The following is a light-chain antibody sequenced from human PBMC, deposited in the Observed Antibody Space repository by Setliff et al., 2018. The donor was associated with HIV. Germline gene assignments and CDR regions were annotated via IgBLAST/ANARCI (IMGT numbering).Light chain of an antibody. J-gene: IGLJ1*01. CDR2: DVT. Sequence: QSALTQPRSVSGSPGQSVTISCTGTSSDVGGYNYASWYQQYSGKAPKLMIYDVTKRPSGVPDRFSGSKSGNTASLTISGLQAEDEAEYYCCSYAGSYTHVFGTGTKVTVL. CDR1: SSDVGGYNY. V-gene: IGLV2-11*01. CDR3: CSYAGSYTHV.